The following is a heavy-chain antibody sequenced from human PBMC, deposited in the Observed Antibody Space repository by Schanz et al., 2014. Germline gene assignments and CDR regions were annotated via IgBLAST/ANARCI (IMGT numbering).Heavy chain of an antibody. V-gene: IGHV3-23*01. CDR3: ARVKYCTITRCYRTETEGIYYMDV. D-gene: IGHD2-2*01. Sequence: EVHLLESGGGLVPPGGSLRLSCAASGFNFSDYAMCWVRQAPGKGLEWVSSISSGGGSTYYADSVKGRFTISRDNSKNTLYLQMKSLRAEDTAVYYCARVKYCTITRCYRTETEGIYYMDVWGKGTTVTVSS. J-gene: IGHJ6*03. CDR1: GFNFSDYA. CDR2: ISSGGGST.